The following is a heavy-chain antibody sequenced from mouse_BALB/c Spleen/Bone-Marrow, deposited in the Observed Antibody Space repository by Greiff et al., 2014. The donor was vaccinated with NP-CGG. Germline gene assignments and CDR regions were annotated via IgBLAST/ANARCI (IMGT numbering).Heavy chain of an antibody. CDR2: ISCYNGAT. Sequence: LVKTGAPVKISCKASGYSSTGYYMHWVKQSHGKSLEWIGYISCYNGATSYNQKFKGKATFTVDTSSSTAYMQFNSLTSEDSAVYYGARSCGAYGYDGGYYFDYWGQGTTLTVSS. CDR3: ARSCGAYGYDGGYYFDY. J-gene: IGHJ2*01. V-gene: IGHV1S34*01. CDR1: GYSSTGYY. D-gene: IGHD2-2*01.